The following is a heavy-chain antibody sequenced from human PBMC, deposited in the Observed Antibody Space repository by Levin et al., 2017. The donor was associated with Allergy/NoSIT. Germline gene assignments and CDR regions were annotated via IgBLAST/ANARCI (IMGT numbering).Heavy chain of an antibody. CDR1: GFTFSNYA. D-gene: IGHD3-10*01. CDR2: ITTSGGNT. CDR3: ARESYGSGSYPLDY. Sequence: PGGSLRLSCAASGFTFSNYAMSWVRQAPGMGLECVSAITTSGGNTYHADSVKGRFTISRDNAKNSLYLQMNSLRAEDTAVYYCARESYGSGSYPLDYWGQGTLVTVSS. V-gene: IGHV3-21*01. J-gene: IGHJ4*02.